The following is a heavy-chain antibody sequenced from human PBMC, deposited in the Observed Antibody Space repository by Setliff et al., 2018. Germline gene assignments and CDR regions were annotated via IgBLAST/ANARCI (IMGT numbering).Heavy chain of an antibody. Sequence: SETLSLTCTVSGDSIDTDIWWSWVRQSPGKGLEWIGEIYLGGSPTYNPSLKSRVTISIYKSKNQFSLKLTSVTAADTAVYYCARGRVGVVRGVIYGMDVWGQGTTVTVSS. D-gene: IGHD3-10*01. CDR2: IYLGGSP. CDR1: GDSIDTDIW. CDR3: ARGRVGVVRGVIYGMDV. V-gene: IGHV4-4*02. J-gene: IGHJ6*02.